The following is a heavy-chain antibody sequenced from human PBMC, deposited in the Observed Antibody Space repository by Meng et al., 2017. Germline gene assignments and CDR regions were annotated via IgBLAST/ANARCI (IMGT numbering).Heavy chain of an antibody. CDR2: ISGSGGST. V-gene: IGHV3-23*04. D-gene: IGHD6-19*01. CDR1: GLTFSSYS. CDR3: ARGGYSSGWPYFDY. J-gene: IGHJ4*02. Sequence: EVQLEESGGGLVQPGGPLGISCADSGLTFSSYSRSWVRQAPGKGLEWVSAISGSGGSTYYADSVKGRLTISRDNSKKTMYLQKNSLRAEDTAVYYCARGGYSSGWPYFDYWGQGTLVTVSS.